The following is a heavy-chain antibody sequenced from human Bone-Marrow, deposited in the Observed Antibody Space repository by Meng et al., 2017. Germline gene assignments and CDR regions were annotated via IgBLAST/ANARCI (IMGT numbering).Heavy chain of an antibody. V-gene: IGHV4-4*02. J-gene: IGHJ4*02. Sequence: QVLLQESGPGLVKPSRTPSLTCAVSGGSISSSNWWSWVRQPPGKGLEWIGKIYHSGITIYNPSLKSRVTMSVDNSKNQFSLKLSSMTAADTAVYYCARDPTGGEDHQRVWGQGTLVTVSS. CDR1: GGSISSSNW. D-gene: IGHD1-14*01. CDR3: ARDPTGGEDHQRV. CDR2: IYHSGIT.